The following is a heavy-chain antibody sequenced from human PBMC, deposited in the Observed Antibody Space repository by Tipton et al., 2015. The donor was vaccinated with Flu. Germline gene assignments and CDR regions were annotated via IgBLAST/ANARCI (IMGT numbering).Heavy chain of an antibody. Sequence: LRLSCTVSGASISSGGYYWSWIRHHPGKGLEWIGYMYNSGSTYYNPSLKSRLTISGDTSKNQFSLRLNSVTAADTAVYYCARGVLTGGKRFDPWGQGTLVTVSS. V-gene: IGHV4-31*03. CDR2: MYNSGST. CDR3: ARGVLTGGKRFDP. D-gene: IGHD4/OR15-4a*01. J-gene: IGHJ5*02. CDR1: GASISSGGYY.